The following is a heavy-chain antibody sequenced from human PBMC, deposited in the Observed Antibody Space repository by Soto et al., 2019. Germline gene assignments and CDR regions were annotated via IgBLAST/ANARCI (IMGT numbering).Heavy chain of an antibody. V-gene: IGHV4-4*07. J-gene: IGHJ4*02. CDR3: ARFSGGPIR. CDR1: GGSISGFY. Sequence: SETLSLTCTVSGGSISGFYWNWFRQPAGKGLEWIGRIHTGGTTNYKPSLRSRVTMSVDTSKNQFSLKLTSVTAADTAVYYCARFSGGPIRWGQGTLVTVSS. CDR2: IHTGGTT.